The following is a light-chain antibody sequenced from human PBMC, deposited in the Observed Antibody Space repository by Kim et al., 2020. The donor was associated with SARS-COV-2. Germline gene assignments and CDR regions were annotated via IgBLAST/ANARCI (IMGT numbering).Light chain of an antibody. Sequence: EMVMTQSPATLSVSPGERATLSCRASQSIASDLAWYQHKSGQPPRLLIYGASIRATGVPTRFRGSGSGTEFTLTINNLQSEDFGVYYCQQYNNWPPWTFGQGTKVDIK. V-gene: IGKV3-15*01. CDR3: QQYNNWPPWT. CDR1: QSIASD. CDR2: GAS. J-gene: IGKJ1*01.